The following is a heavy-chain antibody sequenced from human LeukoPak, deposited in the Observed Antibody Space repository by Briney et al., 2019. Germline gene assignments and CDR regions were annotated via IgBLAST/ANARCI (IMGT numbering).Heavy chain of an antibody. J-gene: IGHJ4*02. D-gene: IGHD2-21*02. CDR3: ARHSYCGGDCYLDY. CDR2: IYYSGST. Sequence: KASQTLSLTCTVSGGSISSGDYYWSWIRQPPGKGLEWIGYIYYSGSTYYNPSLKSRVTISVDTSKNQFSLKLSSVTAADTAVYYCARHSYCGGDCYLDYWGQGTLVTVSS. CDR1: GGSISSGDYY. V-gene: IGHV4-30-4*01.